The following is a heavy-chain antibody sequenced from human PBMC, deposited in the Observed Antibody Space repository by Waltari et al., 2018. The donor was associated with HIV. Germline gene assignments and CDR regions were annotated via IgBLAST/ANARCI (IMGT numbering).Heavy chain of an antibody. Sequence: EVQLVESGGGLVQPGGSLRLSCAASGFTFSSYWMSWVRQAPGKGLEWVANIKQDGSEKYYVDSVKGRFTISRDNAKNSLYLQMNSLRAEDTAVYYCARDWWGATDILNDYGMDVWGQGTTVTVSS. CDR3: ARDWWGATDILNDYGMDV. J-gene: IGHJ6*02. D-gene: IGHD1-26*01. CDR1: GFTFSSYW. CDR2: IKQDGSEK. V-gene: IGHV3-7*01.